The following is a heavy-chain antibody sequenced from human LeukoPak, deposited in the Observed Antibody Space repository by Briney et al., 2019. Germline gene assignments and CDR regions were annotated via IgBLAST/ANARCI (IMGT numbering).Heavy chain of an antibody. CDR3: ARGGKVVPAAILRRSPPYGMDV. J-gene: IGHJ6*02. Sequence: GGSLRLSCAASGFTFSSYGMHWVRQAPGKGLEWVAVIWYDGSNKYYADSVKGRFTISRDNSKNTLYLQMNSLRAEDTAVYYCARGGKVVPAAILRRSPPYGMDVWGQGTTVTVSS. V-gene: IGHV3-33*01. D-gene: IGHD2-2*01. CDR2: IWYDGSNK. CDR1: GFTFSSYG.